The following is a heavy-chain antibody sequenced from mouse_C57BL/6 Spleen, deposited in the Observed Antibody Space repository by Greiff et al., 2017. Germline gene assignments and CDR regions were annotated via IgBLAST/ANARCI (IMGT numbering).Heavy chain of an antibody. D-gene: IGHD1-1*01. Sequence: QVQLQQSGAELVKPGASVKLSCKASGYTFTSYWMQWVKQRPGQGLEWIGEIDPSDSYTNYNQKFKGKATLTVDTSSSTAYMQLSSLTSEDSAVYYCARRIITGAMDYWGQGTSVTVSS. CDR3: ARRIITGAMDY. CDR1: GYTFTSYW. V-gene: IGHV1-50*01. J-gene: IGHJ4*01. CDR2: IDPSDSYT.